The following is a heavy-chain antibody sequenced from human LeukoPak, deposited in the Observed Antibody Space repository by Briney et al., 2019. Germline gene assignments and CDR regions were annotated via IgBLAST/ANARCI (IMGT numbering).Heavy chain of an antibody. V-gene: IGHV3-21*01. CDR3: ARDRRDIVLVPAAREIDY. D-gene: IGHD2-2*01. CDR1: GFSFSNYN. CDR2: ISSSSSYI. J-gene: IGHJ4*02. Sequence: PGGSLRLSCAASGFSFSNYNMNWVRQAPGKGLEWVSSISSSSSYIYYADSVKGRFTISRDNAKNSLYLQMNSLRADDTAVYYCARDRRDIVLVPAAREIDYWGQGTLVTVSS.